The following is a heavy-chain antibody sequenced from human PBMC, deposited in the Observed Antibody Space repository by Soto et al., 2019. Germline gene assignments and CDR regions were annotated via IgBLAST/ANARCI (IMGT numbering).Heavy chain of an antibody. J-gene: IGHJ3*02. Sequence: QVQLVQSGAEVKKPGSSVKVSCKASGGTFSSYAISWVRQAPGQGLEWMGGIIPIFGTANYAQKLQGRVTITEDESTSTAYMELSSLRSEDTAVDYCALGEDYGGNSEAFDIWGQGTMATVSS. CDR3: ALGEDYGGNSEAFDI. CDR1: GGTFSSYA. V-gene: IGHV1-69*01. CDR2: IIPIFGTA. D-gene: IGHD4-17*01.